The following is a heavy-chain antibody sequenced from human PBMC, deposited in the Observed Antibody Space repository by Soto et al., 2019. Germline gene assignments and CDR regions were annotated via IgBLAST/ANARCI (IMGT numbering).Heavy chain of an antibody. CDR2: INPHSAGT. V-gene: IGHV1-2*02. CDR3: ARNDTVATARIYHYYGMDV. CDR1: GYTFTGYY. Sequence: GASVKVSCKASGYTFTGYYMHWVRQSPGQGLEWMGWINPHSAGTNYARKLQGRVTMTRDTSISTAYMELSRLRSDDTAVYYCARNDTVATARIYHYYGMDVWGQGTTVTVAS. J-gene: IGHJ6*02. D-gene: IGHD5-12*01.